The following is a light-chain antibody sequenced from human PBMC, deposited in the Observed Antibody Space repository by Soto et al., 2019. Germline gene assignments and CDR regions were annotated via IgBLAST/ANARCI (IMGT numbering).Light chain of an antibody. CDR2: GTS. CDR1: QSVSSNY. J-gene: IGKJ1*01. CDR3: LQYDTSPRT. V-gene: IGKV3-20*01. Sequence: DIVFTQSPCTLSLSPGERATLSCRASQSVSSNYLAWYQQRPGQAPRLLIHGTSNRATDIPDRFSGSASGTDFLLTISRLEPEDFAVYYCLQYDTSPRTFGQGTKVDIK.